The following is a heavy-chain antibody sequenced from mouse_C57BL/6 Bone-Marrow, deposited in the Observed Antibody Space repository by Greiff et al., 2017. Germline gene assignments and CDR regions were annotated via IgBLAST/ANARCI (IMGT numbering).Heavy chain of an antibody. CDR3: ARRESMVTTYYAMDY. CDR2: INPNNGGT. Sequence: EVKLVESGPELVKPGASVKIPCKASGYTFTDYNMDWVKQSHGKSLEWIGDINPNNGGTIYNQKFKGKATLTVDKSSSTAYMELRSLTSEDTAVYYCARRESMVTTYYAMDYWGQGTSVTVSS. CDR1: GYTFTDYN. V-gene: IGHV1-18*01. D-gene: IGHD2-2*01. J-gene: IGHJ4*01.